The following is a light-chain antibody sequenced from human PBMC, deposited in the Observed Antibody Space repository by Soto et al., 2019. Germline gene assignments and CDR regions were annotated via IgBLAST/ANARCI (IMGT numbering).Light chain of an antibody. CDR3: QQYNSYSWT. CDR2: AAS. Sequence: IPMTQCPSSPCGSXGDRVTINCRPRQSNRSYLNRYQQKPGNAPKVXXYAASSLQSGAPSRFSCSGSGTDFTRTISSLQPEDFATYYGQQYNSYSWTFGQGTKVDIK. CDR1: QSNRSY. V-gene: IGKV1-39*01. J-gene: IGKJ1*01.